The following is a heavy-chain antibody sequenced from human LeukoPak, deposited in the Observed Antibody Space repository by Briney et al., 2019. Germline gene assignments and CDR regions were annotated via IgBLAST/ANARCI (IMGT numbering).Heavy chain of an antibody. D-gene: IGHD2-2*01. CDR1: GYTFTSYG. Sequence: GASVKVSCKASGYTFTSYGISWVRQAPGQGLEWMGWISAYNGNTNYAQKLQGRVTMTTDTSTSTAYMGLRSLRSDDTAVYYCARDEVPAAYSTFDYWGQGTLVTVSS. CDR2: ISAYNGNT. J-gene: IGHJ4*02. V-gene: IGHV1-18*01. CDR3: ARDEVPAAYSTFDY.